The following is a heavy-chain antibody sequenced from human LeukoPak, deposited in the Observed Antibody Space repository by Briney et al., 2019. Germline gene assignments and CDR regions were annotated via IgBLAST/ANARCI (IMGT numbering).Heavy chain of an antibody. V-gene: IGHV4-61*02. CDR2: VYSSGSA. CDR3: ARDSGVWTCYP. Sequence: SETLSLTCTVSGGSISSGSDYWSWIQQSAGKGLEWIGRVYSSGSANYNPSLKSRLTMAVDTSKNQISLKLTSVTAADTAVYYCARDSGVWTCYPWGQGALVTVSS. J-gene: IGHJ5*02. CDR1: GGSISSGSDY. D-gene: IGHD2-15*01.